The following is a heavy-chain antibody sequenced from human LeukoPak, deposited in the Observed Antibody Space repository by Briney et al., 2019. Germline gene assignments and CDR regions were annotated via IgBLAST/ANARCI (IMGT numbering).Heavy chain of an antibody. Sequence: QPGRSLRLSCAASGFTFSSYAMHWVRQAPGKGLEWVAVISYDGSNKYYADSVKGRFTISRDNSKNTLYLQMNSLRAEDTAVYYCAKAPDSSGWMFDYWGQGTLVTVSS. CDR2: ISYDGSNK. CDR1: GFTFSSYA. J-gene: IGHJ4*02. D-gene: IGHD6-19*01. V-gene: IGHV3-30*04. CDR3: AKAPDSSGWMFDY.